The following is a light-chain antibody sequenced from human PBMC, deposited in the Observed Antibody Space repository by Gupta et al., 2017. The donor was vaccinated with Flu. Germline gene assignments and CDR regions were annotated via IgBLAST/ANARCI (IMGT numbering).Light chain of an antibody. J-gene: IGLJ1*01. Sequence: QTALTHPLSVSVSHGHDNTIACTGTSSDFGGYDFVYWDQQQPGTALRLMIYEGSERASGVSTGFAGSEAGNTASLTISGRKDEDEADYYGSSKSSTNTWVFGSGTKVTVL. V-gene: IGLV2-14*01. CDR2: EGS. CDR1: SSDFGGYDF. CDR3: SSKSSTNTWV.